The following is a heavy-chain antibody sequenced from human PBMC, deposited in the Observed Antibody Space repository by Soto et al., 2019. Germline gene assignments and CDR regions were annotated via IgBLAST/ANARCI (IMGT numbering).Heavy chain of an antibody. Sequence: QVQLVQSGAEVRKPGASVKVSCKASGYTFSSYGITWVRQAPGQGLEWMGWISAYKAHTNYAQKLQGRVTMTTDTSTSTAYMELRSLRSDDTAVYYCAREDLVVVPSALRYYGMDVWGQGTTVTVSS. J-gene: IGHJ6*02. V-gene: IGHV1-18*01. CDR3: AREDLVVVPSALRYYGMDV. CDR1: GYTFSSYG. D-gene: IGHD2-2*01. CDR2: ISAYKAHT.